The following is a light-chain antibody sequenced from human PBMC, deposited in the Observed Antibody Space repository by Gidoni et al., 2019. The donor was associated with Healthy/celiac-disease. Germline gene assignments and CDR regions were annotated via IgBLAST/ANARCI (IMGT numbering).Light chain of an antibody. CDR3: QQSYSTPLT. J-gene: IGKJ4*01. Sequence: DIQMTQSPSSLSASVGDRVTITCRESQSISSYLNWYQQKPGKAPKLLIYAASSLQSGVPSRFSGSGYGTDFTLNISSLQPEDFATYYCQQSYSTPLTFGGGTKVEIK. CDR1: QSISSY. CDR2: AAS. V-gene: IGKV1-39*01.